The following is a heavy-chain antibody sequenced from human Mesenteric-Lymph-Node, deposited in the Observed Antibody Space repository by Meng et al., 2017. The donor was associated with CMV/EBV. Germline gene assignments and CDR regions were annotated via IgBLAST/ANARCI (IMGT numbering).Heavy chain of an antibody. CDR1: GYSFTGYS. D-gene: IGHD1-1*01. V-gene: IGHV1-2*06. CDR2: ISPNTGDP. J-gene: IGHJ5*02. Sequence: QVQLVQSGAEVKKPGASVKVSCKASGYSFTGYSIHWVRQAPGQGLEWMGRISPNTGDPIYEENFQGRVTMTRDTSINTAYMELSSLTSDDTAVYYCGRGQQTFDPWGQGTLVTVSS. CDR3: GRGQQTFDP.